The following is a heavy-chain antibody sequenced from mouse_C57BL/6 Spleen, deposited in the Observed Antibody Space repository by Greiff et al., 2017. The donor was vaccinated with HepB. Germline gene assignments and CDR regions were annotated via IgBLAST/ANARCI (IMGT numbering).Heavy chain of an antibody. Sequence: VQLKESGGGLVKPGGSLKLSCAASGFTFSDYGMHWVRQAPEKGLEWVAYISSGSSTIYYADTVKGRFTISRDNAKNTLFLQMTSLRSEDTAMYYCARQGGYYPDYWGQGTTLTVSS. D-gene: IGHD1-1*02. CDR1: GFTFSDYG. V-gene: IGHV5-17*01. CDR3: ARQGGYYPDY. J-gene: IGHJ2*01. CDR2: ISSGSSTI.